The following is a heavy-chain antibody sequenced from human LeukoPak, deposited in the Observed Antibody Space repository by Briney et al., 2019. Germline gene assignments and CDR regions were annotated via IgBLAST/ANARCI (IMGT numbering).Heavy chain of an antibody. D-gene: IGHD3-9*01. CDR1: GFTFSSYA. CDR2: ISGSGGST. V-gene: IGHV3-23*01. J-gene: IGHJ6*02. Sequence: GGSLRLSCAASGFTFSSYAMSWVRQAPGKGLEWVSAISGSGGSTYYADSVKGRFTISRDNSKNTLYLQMNSLRAEDTAVYYCAKDLRGSRHFDWLLSSYYYYGMDVWGQGTTVTVSS. CDR3: AKDLRGSRHFDWLLSSYYYYGMDV.